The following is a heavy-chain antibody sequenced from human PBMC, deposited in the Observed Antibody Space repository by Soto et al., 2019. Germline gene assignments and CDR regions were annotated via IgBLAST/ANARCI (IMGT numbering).Heavy chain of an antibody. CDR2: INPSGGYT. CDR3: ARAYDFWSGTFDY. V-gene: IGHV1-46*01. Sequence: ASVKVSCKASGYTFTSYYMNWVRQAPGQGLEWLGIINPSGGYTTYAQRFLGRVTMTRDTSTSTVYMELSSLRSEDTAVYYCARAYDFWSGTFDYWGQGTLVTVSS. CDR1: GYTFTSYY. J-gene: IGHJ4*02. D-gene: IGHD3-3*01.